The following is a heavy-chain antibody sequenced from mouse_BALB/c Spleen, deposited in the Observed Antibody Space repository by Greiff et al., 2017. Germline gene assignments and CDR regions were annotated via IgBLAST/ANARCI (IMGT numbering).Heavy chain of an antibody. Sequence: QVQLQQSGAELVKPGASVKLSCKASGYTFTSYYMYWVKQRPGQGLEWIGEINPSNGGTNFNEKFKSKATLTVDKSSSTAYMQLSSLTSEDSAVYYCTRRRDDGPFFDYWGQGTTRTVSS. V-gene: IGHV1S81*02. CDR1: GYTFTSYY. CDR3: TRRRDDGPFFDY. J-gene: IGHJ2*01. D-gene: IGHD2-3*01. CDR2: INPSNGGT.